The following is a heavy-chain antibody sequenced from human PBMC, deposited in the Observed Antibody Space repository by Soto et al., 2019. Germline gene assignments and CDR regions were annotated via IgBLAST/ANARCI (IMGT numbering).Heavy chain of an antibody. CDR2: ISADNGNT. J-gene: IGHJ1*01. CDR1: GYDFNNYG. Sequence: GASVKVSSKASGYDFNNYGISWVRQAPGQGLEWMGWISADNGNTNNAQKFQGRVTMTTDPSTRTVYMELTSLSSDDTAVYYCARDRRLVEAARPEYLQHWGQGTLVTVSS. CDR3: ARDRRLVEAARPEYLQH. D-gene: IGHD2-15*01. V-gene: IGHV1-18*01.